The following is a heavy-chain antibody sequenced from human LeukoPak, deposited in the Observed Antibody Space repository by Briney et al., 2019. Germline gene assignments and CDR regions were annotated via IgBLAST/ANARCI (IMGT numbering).Heavy chain of an antibody. Sequence: PGGSLRLSCAASGFTFSSYSMNWVRQAPGKGLEWVSYISSSSSTIYYADSVKGRFTISRDNAKNSLYLQVNSLRAEDTAVYYCARDSPGGSAFDIWGQGTMVAVSS. J-gene: IGHJ3*02. V-gene: IGHV3-48*01. D-gene: IGHD3-10*01. CDR1: GFTFSSYS. CDR3: ARDSPGGSAFDI. CDR2: ISSSSSTI.